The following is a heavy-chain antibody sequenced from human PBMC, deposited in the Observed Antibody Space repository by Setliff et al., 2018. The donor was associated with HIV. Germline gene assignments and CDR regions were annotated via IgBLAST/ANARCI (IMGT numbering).Heavy chain of an antibody. Sequence: PSETLSLTCAVYGGSFSGYYWSWIRQPPGKGLEWIGEINHSGSTNYNPSLKSRVTISVDTSKNQFFLKLSSVTAADTAVYYCARGRITMVRGVSNWFDPWGQGTLVTVSS. D-gene: IGHD3-10*01. CDR2: INHSGST. CDR1: GGSFSGYY. V-gene: IGHV4-34*01. CDR3: ARGRITMVRGVSNWFDP. J-gene: IGHJ5*02.